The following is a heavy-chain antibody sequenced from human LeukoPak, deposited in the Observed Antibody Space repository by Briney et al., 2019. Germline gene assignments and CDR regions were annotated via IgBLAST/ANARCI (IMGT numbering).Heavy chain of an antibody. Sequence: GGSLRLSCVGSGFTSIAYALTWARQAPGKGLEWVSGICGGGVTTYYADSVKGRFTISRDNSKNTLYLQMNSLRADDTAIYYCARNQQLGGHSYYYYGMDVWGQGTTVTVSS. CDR2: ICGGGVTT. CDR1: GFTSIAYA. CDR3: ARNQQLGGHSYYYYGMDV. D-gene: IGHD3-16*01. J-gene: IGHJ6*02. V-gene: IGHV3-23*01.